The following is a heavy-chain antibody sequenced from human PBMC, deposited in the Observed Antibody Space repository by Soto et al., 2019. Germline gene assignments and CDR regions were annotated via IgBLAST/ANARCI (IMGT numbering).Heavy chain of an antibody. CDR3: ARDQAAYWAGNDAFDI. D-gene: IGHD2-8*02. CDR1: GGSLSSSNW. CDR2: IYHSGST. Sequence: PSETLSLTCAVSGGSLSSSNWWSWVRQPPGKGLEWIGEIYHSGSTNYNPSLKSRVTISVDKSKNQFSLKLSSVTAADTAVYYCARDQAAYWAGNDAFDIWGQGTMVTVSS. V-gene: IGHV4-4*02. J-gene: IGHJ3*02.